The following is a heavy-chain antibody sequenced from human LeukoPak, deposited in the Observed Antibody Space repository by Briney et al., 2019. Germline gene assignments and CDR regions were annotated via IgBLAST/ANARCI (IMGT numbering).Heavy chain of an antibody. CDR2: ISSSSSYI. CDR1: GFTFSSYS. D-gene: IGHD4-17*01. V-gene: IGHV3-21*01. J-gene: IGHJ5*02. Sequence: GGSLRLSCAASGFTFSSYSMNWVRQAPGKGLEWVSSISSSSSYIYYADSVKGRFTISRDNAKNSLYLQMNSLRAEDTAVYYCATVRREDYGDFHNWFDPWGQGTLVTVSS. CDR3: ATVRREDYGDFHNWFDP.